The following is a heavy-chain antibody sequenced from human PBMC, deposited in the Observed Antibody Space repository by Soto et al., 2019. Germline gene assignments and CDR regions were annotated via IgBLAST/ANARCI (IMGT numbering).Heavy chain of an antibody. V-gene: IGHV4-39*01. CDR2: IYYSGST. Sequence: SETLSLTCTVSGGSISSSSYYWGWIRQPPGKGLEWIGSIYYSGSTYYNPSLKSRVTISVDTSKNQFSLKLSSVTAADTAVYYCARLYRTRSDNWFDPWGQGTLVTVSS. D-gene: IGHD3-16*02. J-gene: IGHJ5*02. CDR1: GGSISSSSYY. CDR3: ARLYRTRSDNWFDP.